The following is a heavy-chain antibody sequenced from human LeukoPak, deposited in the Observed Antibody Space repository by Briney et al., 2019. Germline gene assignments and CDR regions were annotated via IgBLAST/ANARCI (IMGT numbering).Heavy chain of an antibody. J-gene: IGHJ4*02. V-gene: IGHV3-21*01. CDR3: ARDTFDY. CDR1: GFTFGDYG. CDR2: ISSSSSYI. Sequence: PGGSLRLSCTTSGFTFGDYGMSWVRQAPGKGLEWVSSISSSSSYIFYADSVKGRFTISRDNAKNSLYLQMNSLRAEDTAFYYCARDTFDYWGQGTLVTVSS.